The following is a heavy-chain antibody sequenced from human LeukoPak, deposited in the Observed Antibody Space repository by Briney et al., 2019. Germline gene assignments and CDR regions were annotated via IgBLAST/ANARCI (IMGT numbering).Heavy chain of an antibody. CDR1: GFTFSSYG. CDR2: ISYDGSNK. V-gene: IGHV3-30*03. J-gene: IGHJ4*02. CDR3: ARDGGYSYGYEDY. D-gene: IGHD5-18*01. Sequence: PGGSLRLSCAASGFTFSSYGMHWVRQAPGKGLEWVAVISYDGSNKYYADSVKGRFTISRDNAKNSLYLQMNSLRAEDTAVYYCARDGGYSYGYEDYWGQGTLVTVSS.